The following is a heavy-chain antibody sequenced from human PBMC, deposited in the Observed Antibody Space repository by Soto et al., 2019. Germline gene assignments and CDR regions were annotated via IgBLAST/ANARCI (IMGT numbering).Heavy chain of an antibody. CDR3: ATMGTPATGLYFFDY. Sequence: QVQLQESGPGLVKPSQTLSLTCTVSGGSISSGNYYWSWIRQPPGKGLEWIGFISYSGSTYYSTSLKGRVTIXVDTSKSQFSLNLSFVTAAXTAVYYCATMGTPATGLYFFDYWGQGSLVTVSS. D-gene: IGHD2-15*01. V-gene: IGHV4-30-4*01. J-gene: IGHJ4*02. CDR1: GGSISSGNYY. CDR2: ISYSGST.